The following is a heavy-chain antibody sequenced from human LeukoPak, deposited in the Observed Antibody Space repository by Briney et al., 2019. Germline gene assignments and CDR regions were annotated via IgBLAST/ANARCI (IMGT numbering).Heavy chain of an antibody. J-gene: IGHJ6*02. D-gene: IGHD2-15*01. V-gene: IGHV1-46*01. CDR1: GYTFTSYY. CDR2: INPSGGST. Sequence: ASVKVSCKASGYTFTSYYMHWVRQAPGQGLEWMGIINPSGGSTSYAQKFQGGVTMARDTSTSTVYMELSSLRSEDTAVYYCARDLYPVVAATRRHYYYGMDVWGQGTTVTVSS. CDR3: ARDLYPVVAATRRHYYYGMDV.